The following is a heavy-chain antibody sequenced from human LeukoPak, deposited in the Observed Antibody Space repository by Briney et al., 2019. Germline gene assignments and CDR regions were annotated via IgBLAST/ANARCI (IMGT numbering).Heavy chain of an antibody. CDR2: IYTSGTT. Sequence: SETLSLTCTVSGGSISSGSSYWSWIRQPGGKGLEWIGRIYTSGTTNYNPSLRSQVTISVDTSKTQLSLKRSSVTAADTAVYYCARDRHSSGYYGGHYFDYWGQGTLVTVSS. J-gene: IGHJ4*02. V-gene: IGHV4-61*02. CDR3: ARDRHSSGYYGGHYFDY. D-gene: IGHD3-22*01. CDR1: GGSISSGSSY.